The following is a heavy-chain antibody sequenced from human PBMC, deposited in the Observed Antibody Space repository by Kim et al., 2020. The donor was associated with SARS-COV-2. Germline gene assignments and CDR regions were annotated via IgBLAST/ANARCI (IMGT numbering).Heavy chain of an antibody. CDR1: GGTFSSYA. CDR3: ARERVNQLLYYYYYGMDV. V-gene: IGHV1-69*04. Sequence: SVKVSCKASGGTFSSYAISWVRQAPGQGLEWMGRIIPILGIANYAQKFQGRVTITADKSTSTAYMELSSLRSEDTAVYYCARERVNQLLYYYYYGMDVWGQGTTVTVSS. CDR2: IIPILGIA. D-gene: IGHD2-2*01. J-gene: IGHJ6*02.